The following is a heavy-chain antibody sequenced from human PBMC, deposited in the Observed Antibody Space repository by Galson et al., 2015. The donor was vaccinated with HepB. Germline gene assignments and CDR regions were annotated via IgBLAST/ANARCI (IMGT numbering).Heavy chain of an antibody. V-gene: IGHV4-34*01. CDR1: GGSFSGYS. CDR3: ARAGVAARWFDP. Sequence: ETLSLTCAVYGGSFSGYSWSWIRQPPGKGLEWIGEINHSGSTNYNPSLKSRVTISVDTSKNQFSLKLNSVTAADTAVYYCARAGVAARWFDPWGQGTLVTVSS. J-gene: IGHJ5*02. D-gene: IGHD6-6*01. CDR2: INHSGST.